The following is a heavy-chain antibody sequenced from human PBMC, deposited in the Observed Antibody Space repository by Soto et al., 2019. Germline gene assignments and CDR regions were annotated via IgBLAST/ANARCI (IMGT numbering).Heavy chain of an antibody. CDR1: GGSISSSSYH. CDR2: ISYTGTT. D-gene: IGHD3-22*01. Sequence: PSDTLSLTCTVSGGSISSSSYHWAWIRQPAGKGLEWIGTISYTGTTYYHPSFKSGITISVDTSKNQFSLKLNSVTAANTAGYFCARHHYDSRGFLNWVGPRGQGTLVTVS. V-gene: IGHV4-39*01. CDR3: ARHHYDSRGFLNWVGP. J-gene: IGHJ5*02.